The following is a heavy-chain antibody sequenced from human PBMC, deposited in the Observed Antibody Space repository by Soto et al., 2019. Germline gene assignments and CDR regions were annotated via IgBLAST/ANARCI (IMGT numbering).Heavy chain of an antibody. V-gene: IGHV1-2*04. CDR2: INPQSGGT. D-gene: IGHD2-8*01. CDR3: ARGYSTDCSNGVCLSFYNHDMDV. CDR1: GYSFTDYH. Sequence: QVQLVQSGAEVKRPGASLKVSCKSSGYSFTDYHIHWVRQAPGQGLEWLGRINPQSGGTSTAQKFQGWVTMTRDTSINTAYMELTRLRSDDTAVYYCARGYSTDCSNGVCLSFYNHDMDVW. J-gene: IGHJ6*01.